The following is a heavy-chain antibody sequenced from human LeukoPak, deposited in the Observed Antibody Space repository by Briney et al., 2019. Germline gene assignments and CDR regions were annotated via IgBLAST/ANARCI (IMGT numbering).Heavy chain of an antibody. V-gene: IGHV3-23*01. CDR1: GFTFSNYA. J-gene: IGHJ4*02. Sequence: PGGSLRLSCAASGFTFSNYAMSWVREAPGKGVEWVSAISGSSGSTYYADSVKGRFTISRDNSKNTLYLQMSSLRAEDTALYYCAKSDVRVDSGMVYWGQGTLVTVSS. D-gene: IGHD5-18*01. CDR3: AKSDVRVDSGMVY. CDR2: ISGSSGST.